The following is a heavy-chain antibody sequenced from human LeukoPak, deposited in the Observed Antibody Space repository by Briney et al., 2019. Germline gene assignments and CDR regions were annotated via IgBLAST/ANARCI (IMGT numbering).Heavy chain of an antibody. V-gene: IGHV4-34*01. D-gene: IGHD6-13*01. Sequence: SETLSLTCAVYGGSSSGYYWSWIRQPPGKGLEWIGEISHSGSTNYNPSLKSRVTISVDTSKNQFSLKLSSVTAADTAVYYCAREVRVGSSWRTFDYWGQGTLVTVSS. CDR3: AREVRVGSSWRTFDY. CDR1: GGSSSGYY. J-gene: IGHJ4*02. CDR2: ISHSGST.